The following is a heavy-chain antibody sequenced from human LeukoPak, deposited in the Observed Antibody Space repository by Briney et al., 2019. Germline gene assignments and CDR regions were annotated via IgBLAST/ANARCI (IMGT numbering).Heavy chain of an antibody. D-gene: IGHD1-1*01. Sequence: GESLKLSCEGSRYSFDSYAMTWVRQAPGKGLEWVSSINGGGDITYYAESVKGRFTVSRDNSKNTLFLQMNSLRVEDTAVYYCARDHNYAFDNWGQGTLVTVSS. CDR1: RYSFDSYA. V-gene: IGHV3-23*01. CDR2: INGGGDIT. J-gene: IGHJ4*02. CDR3: ARDHNYAFDN.